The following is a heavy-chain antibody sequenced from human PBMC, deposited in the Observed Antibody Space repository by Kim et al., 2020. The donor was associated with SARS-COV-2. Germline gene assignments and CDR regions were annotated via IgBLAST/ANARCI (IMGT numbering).Heavy chain of an antibody. CDR3: ARGFRAAAGPFYYYYYMDV. D-gene: IGHD6-13*01. Sequence: ASVKVSCKASGYTFTSYDINWVRQATGQGLEWMGWMNPNSGNTGYAQTFQGRVTMTRNTSISTAYMELSSMRSEDTAVYYCARGFRAAAGPFYYYYYMDVWGKGTTVTVSS. V-gene: IGHV1-8*01. CDR1: GYTFTSYD. J-gene: IGHJ6*03. CDR2: MNPNSGNT.